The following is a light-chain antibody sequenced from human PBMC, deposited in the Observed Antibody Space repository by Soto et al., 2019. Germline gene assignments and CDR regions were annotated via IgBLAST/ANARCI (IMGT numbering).Light chain of an antibody. V-gene: IGKV2-24*01. CDR2: KIF. J-gene: IGKJ2*01. CDR1: QSLVYSYGNTY. Sequence: IVMTQTPRSSPVTLGQSASISCRSSQSLVYSYGNTYLNWLHLRPGQPPRLLIYKIFTRFSWVPDSFSGSGAGTDCTMTISRVAADDFGVYYCMQTSQVPHTFGQGTKLEIK. CDR3: MQTSQVPHT.